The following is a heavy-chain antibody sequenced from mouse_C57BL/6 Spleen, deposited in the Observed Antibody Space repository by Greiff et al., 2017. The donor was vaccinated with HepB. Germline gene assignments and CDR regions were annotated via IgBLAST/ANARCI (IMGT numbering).Heavy chain of an antibody. Sequence: QVQLQQSGAELVKPGASVKMSCKASGYTFTTYPIEWMKQNHGKSLEWIGNFHPYNDDTKYNEKFKGKATLTVEKSSSTVYLELSRLTSDDSAVYYCALKYYGSSYEAWFAYWGQGTLVTVSA. D-gene: IGHD1-1*01. CDR1: GYTFTTYP. CDR3: ALKYYGSSYEAWFAY. V-gene: IGHV1-47*01. J-gene: IGHJ3*01. CDR2: FHPYNDDT.